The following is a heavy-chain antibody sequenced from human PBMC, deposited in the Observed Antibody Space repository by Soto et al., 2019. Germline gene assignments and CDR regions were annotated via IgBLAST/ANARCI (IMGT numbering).Heavy chain of an antibody. J-gene: IGHJ4*02. CDR3: AHTVSPRIADF. Sequence: QITLKESGPTLVKPTQTLTLTCTFSGFSLSTSGLGVAWIRQPPGKALEWLALIYWNDDKRYSPSLKNRLTLTKXTSKNQVVLTMTNMDPVDTATYSCAHTVSPRIADFWGQGTLVTVSS. CDR2: IYWNDDK. V-gene: IGHV2-5*01. CDR1: GFSLSTSGLG.